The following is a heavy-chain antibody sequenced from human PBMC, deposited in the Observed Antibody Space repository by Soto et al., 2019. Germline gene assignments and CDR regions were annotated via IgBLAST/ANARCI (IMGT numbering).Heavy chain of an antibody. CDR2: IIPILGIA. J-gene: IGHJ5*02. CDR1: GGTFSSYT. D-gene: IGHD2-2*01. V-gene: IGHV1-69*02. CDR3: ARAGDIVVVPAAPEGYWFDP. Sequence: ASVKVSCKASGGTFSSYTISWVRQAPGQGLEWMGRIIPILGIANYAQKFQGRVTITADKSTSTAYMELSSLRSEDTAVYYCARAGDIVVVPAAPEGYWFDPWGQGTLVTVSS.